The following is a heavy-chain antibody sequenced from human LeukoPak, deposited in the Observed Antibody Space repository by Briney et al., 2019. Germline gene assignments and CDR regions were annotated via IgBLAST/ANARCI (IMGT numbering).Heavy chain of an antibody. CDR2: IYYSGST. D-gene: IGHD2-2*01. V-gene: IGHV4-39*07. CDR1: GGSISSSSYY. CDR3: ARGGVVVPAAKGGFDY. Sequence: PSETLSLTCTVSGGSISSSSYYWGWIRQPPGKGLEWIGSIYYSGSTYYNPSLKSRVTISVDTSKNQFSLKLSSVTAADTAVYYCARGGVVVPAAKGGFDYWGQGTLVTVSS. J-gene: IGHJ4*02.